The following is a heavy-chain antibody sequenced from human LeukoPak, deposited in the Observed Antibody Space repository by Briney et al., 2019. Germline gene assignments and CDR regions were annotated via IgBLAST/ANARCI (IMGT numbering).Heavy chain of an antibody. CDR2: IKQDGSEK. Sequence: GGSLRLSCAASGFTFSSYWMSWVRQAPGKGLEWVANIKQDGSEKYYVDSVKGRFTISRDNAKNSLYLQMNSLRAEDTAVYYCARDKRGYSSSWTDLYYYYYYGMDVWGQGTTVTVSS. CDR3: ARDKRGYSSSWTDLYYYYYYGMDV. J-gene: IGHJ6*02. D-gene: IGHD6-13*01. CDR1: GFTFSSYW. V-gene: IGHV3-7*01.